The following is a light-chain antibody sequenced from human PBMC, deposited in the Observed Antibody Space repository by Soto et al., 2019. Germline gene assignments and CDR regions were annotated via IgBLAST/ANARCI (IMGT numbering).Light chain of an antibody. J-gene: IGLJ2*01. CDR3: CSYAGSYRAV. CDR2: DVS. V-gene: IGLV2-11*01. Sequence: QSVLTQPRSVSGSTGQSVTISCTGTSSDVGGYHYVSWYQQHPGKAPKLMIYDVSKRPSGVPDRFSGYKSGNTASLTISGLQAEDEADYYCCSYAGSYRAVFGGGTKLTVL. CDR1: SSDVGGYHY.